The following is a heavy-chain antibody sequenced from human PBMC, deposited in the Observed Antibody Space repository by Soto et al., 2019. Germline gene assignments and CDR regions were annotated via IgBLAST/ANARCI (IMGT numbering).Heavy chain of an antibody. CDR1: GFTCNKYA. D-gene: IGHD3-22*01. CDR3: AKAGPSSGYYYASDY. Sequence: EVQVLESGGGLVQPGGSLRLSCTASGFTCNKYAMNWVRQAPGKGLEWVSAVSGSGGSTYYADSVKGRFTISRDNSKNTLYLQMNSLRAEDTAVYYSAKAGPSSGYYYASDYWGQGTLVTVSS. V-gene: IGHV3-23*01. CDR2: VSGSGGST. J-gene: IGHJ4*02.